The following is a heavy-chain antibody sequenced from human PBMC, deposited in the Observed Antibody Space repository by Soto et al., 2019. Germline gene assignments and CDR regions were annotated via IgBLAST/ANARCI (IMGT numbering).Heavy chain of an antibody. CDR1: GFSFSIFW. J-gene: IGHJ4*02. Sequence: EVQLVESGGDLVQPGGSLRLSCAASGFSFSIFWRHWVPQAPGKGLVWVSSINGGGSSADYADSVKGRFTFSRDNAKNTVYLQMNSLRAEDTAVYYCTRGGGYSGYDPFDYWGQGTLVTVSS. V-gene: IGHV3-74*01. CDR2: INGGGSSA. D-gene: IGHD5-12*01. CDR3: TRGGGYSGYDPFDY.